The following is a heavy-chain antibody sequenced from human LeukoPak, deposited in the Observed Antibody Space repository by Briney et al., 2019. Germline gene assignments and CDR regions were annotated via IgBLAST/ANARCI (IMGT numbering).Heavy chain of an antibody. V-gene: IGHV3-30*02. J-gene: IGHJ4*02. D-gene: IGHD1-26*01. CDR1: GFTFSNHG. CDR2: IRYDETKK. CDR3: AKDYSGSYYVY. Sequence: PGGSLRHSCVASGFTFSNHGMHWVRQAPAKGLEWVAYIRYDETKKYYADPVKGRFTISRDKSKNTLYLQMISLKVEDTAVYYCAKDYSGSYYVYWGQGTLVAVSS.